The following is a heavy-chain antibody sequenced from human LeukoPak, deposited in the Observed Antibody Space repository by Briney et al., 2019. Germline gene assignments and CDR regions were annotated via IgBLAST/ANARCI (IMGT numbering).Heavy chain of an antibody. CDR3: ARAEVEVADTARRLLNWFDP. V-gene: IGHV4-39*07. D-gene: IGHD6-19*01. CDR1: GGSISSRSYY. J-gene: IGHJ5*02. CDR2: IYYSGST. Sequence: SETLSLTCTVSGGSISSRSYYWGWIRQPPWKGLEWIGSIYYSGSTYYNPSLKSRVTISVDTSKNQFSLKLSSVTAADTAVYYCARAEVEVADTARRLLNWFDPWGQGTLVTVSS.